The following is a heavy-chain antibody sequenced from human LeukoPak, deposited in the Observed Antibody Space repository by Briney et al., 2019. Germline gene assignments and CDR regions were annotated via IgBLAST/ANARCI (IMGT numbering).Heavy chain of an antibody. D-gene: IGHD1-26*01. CDR3: ARGLPRGVYSGSYYPPDY. CDR1: GFTFSSYS. V-gene: IGHV3-21*01. CDR2: ISSSSSYI. J-gene: IGHJ4*02. Sequence: GGSLRLSCAASGFTFSSYSMNWVRQAPGKGLEWVSSISSSSSYIYYADSVKGRFTISRDNAKNSLYLQMNSLRAEDTAVYYCARGLPRGVYSGSYYPPDYWGQGTLVTVSS.